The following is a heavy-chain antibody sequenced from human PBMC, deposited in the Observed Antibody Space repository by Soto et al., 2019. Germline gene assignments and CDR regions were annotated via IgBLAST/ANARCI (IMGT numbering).Heavy chain of an antibody. V-gene: IGHV3-66*01. CDR2: IYNDGRT. CDR1: GFTVSTNY. J-gene: IGHJ3*01. D-gene: IGHD3-3*01. CDR3: ARIGGGVAS. Sequence: EVLLVESGGGLVQPGGSLRLSCAASGFTVSTNYMNWVRQAPGEGLEWVSIIYNDGRTDYADSVKGRFSISRDNSNNMLYLQMDNLRAEDTAVYYCARIGGGVASWGQGTMVTVSS.